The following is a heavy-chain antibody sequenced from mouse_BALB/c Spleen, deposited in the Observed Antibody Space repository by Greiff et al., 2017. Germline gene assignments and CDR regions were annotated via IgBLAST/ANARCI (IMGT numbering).Heavy chain of an antibody. Sequence: EVQVVESGGGLVQPKGSLKLSCAASGFTFNTYAMNWVRQAPGKGLEWVARIRSKSNNYATYYADSVKDRFTISRDDSQSMLYLQMNNLKTEDTAMYYCVRHSDGYPYAMDYWGQGTSVTVSS. CDR3: VRHSDGYPYAMDY. J-gene: IGHJ4*01. V-gene: IGHV10-1*02. D-gene: IGHD2-3*01. CDR1: GFTFNTYA. CDR2: IRSKSNNYAT.